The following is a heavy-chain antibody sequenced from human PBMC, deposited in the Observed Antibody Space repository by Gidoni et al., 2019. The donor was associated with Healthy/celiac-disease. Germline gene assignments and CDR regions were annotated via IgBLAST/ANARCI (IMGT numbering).Heavy chain of an antibody. CDR2: ISYDGSNK. V-gene: IGHV3-30-3*01. D-gene: IGHD3-22*01. CDR1: GFTFSSYA. CDR3: ARDEDSSGYYFDY. Sequence: QVQLVESGGGVVQPGRSLRLSCAASGFTFSSYAMHWVRQAPGKGLEWVAVISYDGSNKYYADSVKGRFTISRDNSKNTLYLQMNSLRAEDTAVYYCARDEDSSGYYFDYWGQGTLVTVSS. J-gene: IGHJ4*02.